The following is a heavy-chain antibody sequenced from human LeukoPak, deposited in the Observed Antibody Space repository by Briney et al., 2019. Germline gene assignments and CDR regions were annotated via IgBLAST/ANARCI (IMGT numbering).Heavy chain of an antibody. CDR2: IYYGGTT. CDR1: GVCISGYY. Sequence: SETLSLTCTVSGVCISGYYWGCSRDPPGEGLECGGDIYYGGTTNYHPSIKRRVTISVATSNNQSSLKLSSVTAADTAVYYCAREYPRRPHSRGCFDPWGQGTLVTVSS. D-gene: IGHD6-13*01. CDR3: AREYPRRPHSRGCFDP. J-gene: IGHJ5*02. V-gene: IGHV4-59*01.